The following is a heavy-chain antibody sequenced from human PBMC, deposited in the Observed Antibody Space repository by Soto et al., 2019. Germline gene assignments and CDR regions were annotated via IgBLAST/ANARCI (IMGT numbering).Heavy chain of an antibody. J-gene: IGHJ4*02. V-gene: IGHV1-18*01. CDR1: GYTFTSYG. Sequence: ASVKVSCKASGYTFTSYGISWVRQAPGQGLEWMGWISAYNGNTNYAQKLQGRVTMTTDTSTSTAYMELRSLRSDDTAVYYCARLDVLRFLEWSGALDYWGQGTLVTVSS. CDR3: ARLDVLRFLEWSGALDY. D-gene: IGHD3-3*01. CDR2: ISAYNGNT.